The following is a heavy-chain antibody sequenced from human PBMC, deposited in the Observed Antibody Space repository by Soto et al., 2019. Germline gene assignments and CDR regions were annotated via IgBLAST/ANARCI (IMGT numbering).Heavy chain of an antibody. J-gene: IGHJ5*02. CDR2: IKQDGSEK. D-gene: IGHD3-3*01. CDR3: ARDYDFWSGYYEYNWFDP. Sequence: PGGSLRLSCAASGFTFSSYWMSWVRQAPGKGLEWVANIKQDGSEKYYVDSVKGRFTISRDNAKNSLYLQMNSLRAEDTAVYYCARDYDFWSGYYEYNWFDPWGQGTLVTAPQ. CDR1: GFTFSSYW. V-gene: IGHV3-7*01.